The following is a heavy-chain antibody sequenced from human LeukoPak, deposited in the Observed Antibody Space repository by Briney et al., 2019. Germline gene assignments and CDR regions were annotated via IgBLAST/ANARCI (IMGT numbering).Heavy chain of an antibody. CDR1: GCTFSSYR. D-gene: IGHD1-1*01. Sequence: PGGSLRLSCAASGCTFSSYRMNWVRQAPGKGLEWVSSISTASSNIYYADSVKGRFTISRDNAKNSLYLQMNSLRAEDTTVYYCARTLDYYFDYWGQGTLVTVSS. J-gene: IGHJ4*02. V-gene: IGHV3-21*01. CDR3: ARTLDYYFDY. CDR2: ISTASSNI.